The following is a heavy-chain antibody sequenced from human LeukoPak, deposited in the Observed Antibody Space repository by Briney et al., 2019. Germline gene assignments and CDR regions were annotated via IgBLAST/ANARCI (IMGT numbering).Heavy chain of an antibody. D-gene: IGHD1-1*01. CDR2: IYHSGST. CDR3: ARGGLRTTGSTSFDY. Sequence: KSSETLSLTCTVSGGSISSGGYSWSWIRQPPGKGLEWIGYIYHSGSTYYNPSLKSRVTISVDRSKNQFSLKLSSVTAADTAVYYCARGGLRTTGSTSFDYWGQGTLVTVSS. J-gene: IGHJ4*02. V-gene: IGHV4-30-2*01. CDR1: GGSISSGGYS.